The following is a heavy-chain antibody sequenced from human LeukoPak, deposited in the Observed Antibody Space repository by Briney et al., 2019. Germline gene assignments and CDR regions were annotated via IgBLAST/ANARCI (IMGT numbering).Heavy chain of an antibody. CDR1: GFTFSSYA. Sequence: GGSLRLSCEASGFTFSSYAMSWVRQAPGKGLEWVSAISGSGGSTYYADSVKGRFTISRDNSKNTLYLQMNSLRAEDTAVYYCARYYYDSSGSPNRAFDIWGQGTKVTVSS. CDR3: ARYYYDSSGSPNRAFDI. CDR2: ISGSGGST. V-gene: IGHV3-23*01. D-gene: IGHD3-22*01. J-gene: IGHJ3*02.